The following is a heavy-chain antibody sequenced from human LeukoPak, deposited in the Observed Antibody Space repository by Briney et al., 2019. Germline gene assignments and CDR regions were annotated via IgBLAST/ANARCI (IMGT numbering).Heavy chain of an antibody. CDR3: ARNRANYFDYVVGWHFDL. D-gene: IGHD4-17*01. V-gene: IGHV5-51*01. CDR2: IYPGDSDT. J-gene: IGHJ2*01. CDR1: GFTFTTYW. Sequence: GESLKISCQGSGFTFTTYWIGWVRRMPGKGLEWMGIIYPGDSDTKYSPSFKGQFTISADKSISTAYLQWSSLKASDTAMYYCARNRANYFDYVVGWHFDLWGRGTLVTVSS.